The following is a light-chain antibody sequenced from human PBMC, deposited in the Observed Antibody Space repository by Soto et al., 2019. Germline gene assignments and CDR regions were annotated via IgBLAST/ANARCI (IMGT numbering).Light chain of an antibody. CDR1: QRFGSSN. V-gene: IGKV3-20*01. CDR3: QHYGNSPWT. J-gene: IGKJ1*01. CDR2: STS. Sequence: EIVLTQSPGTLSLSPGERGTLSCRASQRFGSSNLAWYQQKPGQAPRLLIYSTSSRATGLPDRFSGSGSGTDFTLTISRLEPEDLAVYYCQHYGNSPWTFGQGTKVEIK.